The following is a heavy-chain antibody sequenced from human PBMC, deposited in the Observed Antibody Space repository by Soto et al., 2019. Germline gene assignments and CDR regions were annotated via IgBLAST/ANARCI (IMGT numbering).Heavy chain of an antibody. CDR1: GGSINSSSYF. CDR3: ARHYSSGSRNWFDP. V-gene: IGHV4-39*01. CDR2: IYYSGST. J-gene: IGHJ5*02. D-gene: IGHD6-19*01. Sequence: TSGTLSLTCSVSGGSINSSSYFWGWVRQPPGKGLEWIGSIYYSGSTYYNPSLKSRVTISVDTSKNQFSLKLSSVTAADTAVVYCARHYSSGSRNWFDPWGQGTLVTVSS.